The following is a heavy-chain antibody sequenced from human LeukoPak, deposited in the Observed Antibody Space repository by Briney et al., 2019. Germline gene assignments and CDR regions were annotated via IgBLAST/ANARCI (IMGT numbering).Heavy chain of an antibody. CDR1: GGTFSSYA. J-gene: IGHJ6*02. D-gene: IGHD2-15*01. V-gene: IGHV1-69*13. CDR3: AREEVDIVVVVAARVYYGMDV. Sequence: ASVKVSCKASGGTFSSYAISWVRQAPGQGLEWMGGIIPIFGTANYAQKFQGRVTITADESTSTAYMELSSLRSEDTAVYYCAREEVDIVVVVAARVYYGMDVWGQGTTVTVS. CDR2: IIPIFGTA.